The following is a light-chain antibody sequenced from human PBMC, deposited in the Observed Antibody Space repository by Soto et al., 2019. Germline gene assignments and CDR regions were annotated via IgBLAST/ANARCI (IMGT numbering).Light chain of an antibody. V-gene: IGKV1-39*01. CDR2: GTS. J-gene: IGKJ3*01. Sequence: DIQMTQSPSSVSASVGDRVTITCRASQSISTYLNWYQQKPGKAPKVLIYGTSTLQSGVPSRFSGGGSGTEFTLTISSLQAEDSATYYCQESYTKFTFGPGTKVDIK. CDR1: QSISTY. CDR3: QESYTKFT.